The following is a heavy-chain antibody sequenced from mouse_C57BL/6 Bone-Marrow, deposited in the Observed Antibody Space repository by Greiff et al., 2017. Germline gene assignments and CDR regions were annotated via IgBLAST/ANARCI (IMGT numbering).Heavy chain of an antibody. V-gene: IGHV1-82*01. CDR3: ARHSNPWYFDV. Sequence: VQLQESGPELVKPGASVKISCKASGYAFSSSWMNWVKQRPGKGLEWIGRIYPGDGDTNYNGKFKGKATLTADTSSNTAYMQLSSLTTEDSAIYYCARHSNPWYFDVWGTGTTVTVSS. D-gene: IGHD2-5*01. CDR2: IYPGDGDT. J-gene: IGHJ1*03. CDR1: GYAFSSSW.